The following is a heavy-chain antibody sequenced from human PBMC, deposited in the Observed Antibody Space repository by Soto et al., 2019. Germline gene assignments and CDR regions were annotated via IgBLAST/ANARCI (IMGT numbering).Heavy chain of an antibody. CDR2: IIPIFGTA. CDR3: ATPTPLRGAMITNINFDF. V-gene: IGHV1-69*13. J-gene: IGHJ4*02. D-gene: IGHD3-10*01. Sequence: SVKVSCKASGGTFSSYAISWVRQAPGQGLEWMGGIIPIFGTANYAQKFQGRVTITADESTSTAYMELSSLRSEDTAVYYCATPTPLRGAMITNINFDFWGQGTPVTVSS. CDR1: GGTFSSYA.